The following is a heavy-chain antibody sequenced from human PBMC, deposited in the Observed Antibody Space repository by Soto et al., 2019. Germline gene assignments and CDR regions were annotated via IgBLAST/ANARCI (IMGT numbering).Heavy chain of an antibody. V-gene: IGHV4-34*01. CDR3: ARGRRGYSSSWYDY. D-gene: IGHD6-13*01. CDR1: TGSFSGYS. CDR2: INHSGST. Sequence: QVQLQQWGAGLLKPSETLSLTCAVYTGSFSGYSWSWIRQPPGKGLEWIGEINHSGSTNYNPSLKSRVTISVDTSKIQFSLKLSSVTAAATAVYYCARGRRGYSSSWYDYWGHGTLVTVSS. J-gene: IGHJ5*01.